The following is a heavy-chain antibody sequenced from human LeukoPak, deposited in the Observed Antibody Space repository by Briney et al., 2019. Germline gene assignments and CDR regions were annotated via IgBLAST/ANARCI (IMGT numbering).Heavy chain of an antibody. V-gene: IGHV4-59*01. CDR2: IYYSGST. J-gene: IGHJ4*02. CDR3: ARVRDGVYYDSSGYYYV. CDR1: GGSISNYY. Sequence: SETLSLTCTVSGGSISNYYWSWIRQPPGKGLEWIGFIYYSGSTNYNPSLKSRVTISVDTSKNQFSLKVRSVTPADTAVYYCARVRDGVYYDSSGYYYVWGQGTLVTVSS. D-gene: IGHD3-22*01.